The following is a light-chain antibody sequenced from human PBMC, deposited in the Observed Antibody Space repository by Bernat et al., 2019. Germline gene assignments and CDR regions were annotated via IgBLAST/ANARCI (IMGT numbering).Light chain of an antibody. J-gene: IGLJ2*01. V-gene: IGLV1-40*01. Sequence: QSVLTQPPSVSGAPGQRVTISCTGSSSNIGAGYDVHWYQQLPGTSPKLLIYGNSNRPSGVPDRFSGSKSCTSASLAITGLQAEDEADYYCQSYDSSLSGFGVFGGGTKLTVL. CDR2: GNS. CDR3: QSYDSSLSGFGV. CDR1: SSNIGAGYD.